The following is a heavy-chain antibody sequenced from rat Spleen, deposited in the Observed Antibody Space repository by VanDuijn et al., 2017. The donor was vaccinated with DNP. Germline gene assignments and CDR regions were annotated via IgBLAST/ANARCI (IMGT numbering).Heavy chain of an antibody. D-gene: IGHD1-1*01. Sequence: QVQMKETGPGLVQTTQTLSVTCTVSGFSLTSYGVHWVRQAPGKGLEWMGRMRYNGDTSYNSALKSRLSISRDTSKSQVFLKMNSLQTEDTAIYYCTSYYSGDFHYWGQGVMVTVSS. J-gene: IGHJ2*01. CDR1: GFSLTSYG. V-gene: IGHV2-63*01. CDR2: MRYNGDT. CDR3: TSYYSGDFHY.